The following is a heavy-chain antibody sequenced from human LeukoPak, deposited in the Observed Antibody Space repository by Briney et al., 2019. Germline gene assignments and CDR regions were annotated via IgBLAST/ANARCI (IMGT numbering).Heavy chain of an antibody. CDR3: AREAYNWNVDAFDI. D-gene: IGHD1-20*01. Sequence: PSETLSLTCTVSGGSINSGTNYWAWISQPPGKGLEWIETIYYSGSTYYNPSLNSRVTMSLDTSKNQFSLKLSSVTAADTAVCYCAREAYNWNVDAFDIWGQGTMVTVSS. CDR2: IYYSGST. V-gene: IGHV4-39*07. J-gene: IGHJ3*02. CDR1: GGSINSGTNY.